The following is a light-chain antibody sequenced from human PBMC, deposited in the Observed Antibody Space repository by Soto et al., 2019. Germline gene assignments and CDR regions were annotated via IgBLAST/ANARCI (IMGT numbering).Light chain of an antibody. CDR3: QKYNSAPLT. Sequence: DIQITQSPSSLSASVGDRVTITCRASQDISNYLAWYQQKPGKVPKLLIYDASTLQSGVPSRFSGSGSGTDFTLTISSLQPEDVATYFCQKYNSAPLTFGGGTKVDIK. V-gene: IGKV1-27*01. J-gene: IGKJ4*01. CDR2: DAS. CDR1: QDISNY.